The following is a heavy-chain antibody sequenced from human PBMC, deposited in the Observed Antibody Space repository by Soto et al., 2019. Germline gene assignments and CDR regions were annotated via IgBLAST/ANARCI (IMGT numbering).Heavy chain of an antibody. Sequence: QVQLVQSGAEVKKPGSSVKVSCKASGGTFSSYAISWVRQAPGQGLEWMGGIIPIFGTANYAQKFQGRVTNTADESKSRPYKELSSLRSEDTAVYYCARVREGYYDFWSGYYTRGYYYYGMDVWGQGTTVTVSS. CDR1: GGTFSSYA. J-gene: IGHJ6*02. CDR2: IIPIFGTA. D-gene: IGHD3-3*01. CDR3: ARVREGYYDFWSGYYTRGYYYYGMDV. V-gene: IGHV1-69*01.